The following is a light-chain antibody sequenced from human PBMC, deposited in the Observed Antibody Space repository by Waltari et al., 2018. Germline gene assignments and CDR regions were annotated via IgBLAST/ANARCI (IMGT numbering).Light chain of an antibody. Sequence: DIVLTQSPDSLPVSLGERATINCKSSQSVLYNSNNKNYLAWYQQKPGQPPKLLIYWASTRESGVPDRFSCSGSGTDFTLTISSLQAEDVAVYYCQQYYTIPWTFGQGTKVEIK. J-gene: IGKJ1*01. CDR3: QQYYTIPWT. V-gene: IGKV4-1*01. CDR2: WAS. CDR1: QSVLYNSNNKNY.